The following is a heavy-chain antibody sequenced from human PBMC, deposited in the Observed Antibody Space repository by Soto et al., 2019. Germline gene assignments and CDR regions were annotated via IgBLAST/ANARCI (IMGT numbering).Heavy chain of an antibody. V-gene: IGHV3-23*01. Sequence: EVQLLESGGGLVQPGGSLRLSCGASGFIFRNFAMRWVRQAPGKGLEWVSTISGSGDKTYSADSVKGRFTISRDNSKDTLYLQMSSLRAEDTAVYYCAKDHRIFVDGAGSHGALDYWGQGTAVTVSS. D-gene: IGHD2-15*01. J-gene: IGHJ4*02. CDR3: AKDHRIFVDGAGSHGALDY. CDR2: ISGSGDKT. CDR1: GFIFRNFA.